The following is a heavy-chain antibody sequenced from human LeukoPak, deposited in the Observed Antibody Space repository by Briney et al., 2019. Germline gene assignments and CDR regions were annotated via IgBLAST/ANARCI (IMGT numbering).Heavy chain of an antibody. CDR2: INNSGST. Sequence: SETLSLTCAVYGGSFSGYYWSWIRQPPGKGLEWIGEINNSGSTNYNPSLKSRVTISVDTSKNQFSLKLSSVTAADTAVYYCARGSSLYCSSTSCPYYYYMDVWGKGTTVTVSS. J-gene: IGHJ6*03. V-gene: IGHV4-34*01. D-gene: IGHD2-2*01. CDR3: ARGSSLYCSSTSCPYYYYMDV. CDR1: GGSFSGYY.